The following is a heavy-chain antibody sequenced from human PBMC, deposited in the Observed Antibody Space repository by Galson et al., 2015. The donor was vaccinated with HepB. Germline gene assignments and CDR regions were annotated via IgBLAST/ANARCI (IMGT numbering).Heavy chain of an antibody. CDR3: AKDVYYDSSDGYAHH. D-gene: IGHD3-22*01. Sequence: SLRLSCAASGFTFSSYTMSWVRQAPGKGLEWVSAISGSGGSKYYADSVKGRFTISRDNSKNTLYLQMNSLRAEDTAVYYCAKDVYYDSSDGYAHHWGQGTLVTVSS. J-gene: IGHJ1*01. CDR1: GFTFSSYT. V-gene: IGHV3-23*01. CDR2: ISGSGGSK.